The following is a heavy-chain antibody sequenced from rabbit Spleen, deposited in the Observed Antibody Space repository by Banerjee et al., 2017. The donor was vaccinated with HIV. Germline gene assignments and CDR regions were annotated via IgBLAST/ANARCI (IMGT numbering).Heavy chain of an antibody. CDR2: INSGNGDSS. J-gene: IGHJ6*01. CDR3: ARWFGGCNWDF. D-gene: IGHD5-1*01. Sequence: QSLEESGGDLVQPGASLTLTCTASGFDFRNIDWMNWVRQAPGKGLEWIGTINSGNGDSSYASWAKGRFTISKASSTTVTLQMTSLTAADTATYFCARWFGGCNWDFWGPGTLVTVS. V-gene: IGHV1S40*01. CDR1: GFDFRNIDW.